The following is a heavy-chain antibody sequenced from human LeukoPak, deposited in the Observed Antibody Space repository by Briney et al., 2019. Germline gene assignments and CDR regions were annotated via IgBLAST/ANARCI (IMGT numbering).Heavy chain of an antibody. CDR2: ISGSGANT. V-gene: IGHV3-23*01. J-gene: IGHJ4*02. D-gene: IGHD2-8*01. Sequence: GGSLRLSCAASGFTFTSYALSWVRQAPGKGLEWVSVISGSGANTHYTDPLKGRFTISRDNSKNTLYLQMNSLRAEDTAVYYCTSLSDAIESRGTRNYWGQGTLVTVSS. CDR3: TSLSDAIESRGTRNY. CDR1: GFTFTSYA.